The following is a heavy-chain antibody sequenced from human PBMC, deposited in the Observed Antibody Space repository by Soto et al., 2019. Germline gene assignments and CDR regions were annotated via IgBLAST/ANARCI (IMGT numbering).Heavy chain of an antibody. Sequence: EVQLVESGGGLVQPGRSLRLSCAASGFTFDDYAMHWVRQAPGKGLEWVSGISWNSGSIGYADSVKGRFTISRDNAKNSLYLQMISLRAEDTALYYCAKGGYNWNSYLHYWGQGTLVTVSS. D-gene: IGHD1-7*01. CDR2: ISWNSGSI. V-gene: IGHV3-9*01. CDR1: GFTFDDYA. CDR3: AKGGYNWNSYLHY. J-gene: IGHJ4*02.